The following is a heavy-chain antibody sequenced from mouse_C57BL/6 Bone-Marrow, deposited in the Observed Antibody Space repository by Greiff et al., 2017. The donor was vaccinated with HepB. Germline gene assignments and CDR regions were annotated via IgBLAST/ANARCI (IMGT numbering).Heavy chain of an antibody. Sequence: EVMLVESGGGLVQPGGSLNLSCAASGFTFSDYGMAWVRQAPRKGPEWVAFISNLAYSIYYADTVTGRFTISRENAKNTLYLEMSSLRSEDTAMYYCAREREDYGAMDYWGQGTSVTVSS. CDR3: AREREDYGAMDY. CDR1: GFTFSDYG. J-gene: IGHJ4*01. D-gene: IGHD2-4*01. CDR2: ISNLAYSI. V-gene: IGHV5-15*01.